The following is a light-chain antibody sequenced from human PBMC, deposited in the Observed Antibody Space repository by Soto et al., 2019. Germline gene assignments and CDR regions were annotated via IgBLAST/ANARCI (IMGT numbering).Light chain of an antibody. V-gene: IGKV3-20*01. CDR2: GAS. CDR3: QQYGRSPCT. J-gene: IGKJ3*01. Sequence: EIVLTQSPGTLSLSPGERATLSCRASQSVSSNNLAWYQQRPGQAPRVVIYGASTRATGIPERFSGSGSGTDFNLTISSLEPEDFAVYYCQQYGRSPCTFGPGTKVDIK. CDR1: QSVSSNN.